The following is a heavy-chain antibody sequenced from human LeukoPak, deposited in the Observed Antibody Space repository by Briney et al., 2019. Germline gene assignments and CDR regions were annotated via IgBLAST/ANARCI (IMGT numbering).Heavy chain of an antibody. CDR1: GGSISSGDYY. Sequence: SQTLSLTCTVSGGSISSGDYYWSWIRQPPGKGLEWIGYIYYTGSTNYNPSLKSRVTISVDTSKNQFSLKLSSVTAADTAVYSCARGGNWNFFDYWGQGTLVTVSS. CDR2: IYYTGST. D-gene: IGHD4-23*01. CDR3: ARGGNWNFFDY. J-gene: IGHJ4*02. V-gene: IGHV4-30-4*01.